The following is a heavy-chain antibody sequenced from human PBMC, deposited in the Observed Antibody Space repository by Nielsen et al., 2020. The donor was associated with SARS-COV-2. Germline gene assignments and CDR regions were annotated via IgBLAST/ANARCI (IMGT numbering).Heavy chain of an antibody. J-gene: IGHJ4*02. V-gene: IGHV1-18*01. CDR2: INAYSGNT. CDR1: GYTFNSYG. D-gene: IGHD3-16*01. CDR3: ARVTVSGGATDY. Sequence: ASVKVSCKASGYTFNSYGISWVRQAPGQGLEWMGWINAYSGNTSYAQNLQGRVTMTTGTSTRTAYMELRSLGSDDTAMYYCARVTVSGGATDYWGQGTLVTVSS.